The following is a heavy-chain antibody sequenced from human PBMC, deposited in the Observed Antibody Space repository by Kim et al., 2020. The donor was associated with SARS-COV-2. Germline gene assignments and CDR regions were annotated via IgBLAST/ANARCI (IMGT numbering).Heavy chain of an antibody. D-gene: IGHD2-15*01. V-gene: IGHV4-61*08. CDR2: IYYSGST. J-gene: IGHJ4*02. CDR1: GGSVSSGDYY. CDR3: ARLSVALDI. Sequence: SETLSLTCTVSGGSVSSGDYYWSWIRQPPGKGLEWIGYIYYSGSTNYNPSLKSRVTISADTSKNQFSLRLGSVTAADTAVYYCARLSVALDIWGQGTLVTVSS.